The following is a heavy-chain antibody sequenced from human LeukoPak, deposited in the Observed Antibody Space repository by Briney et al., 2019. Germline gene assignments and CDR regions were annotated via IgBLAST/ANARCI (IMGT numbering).Heavy chain of an antibody. Sequence: ASVKVSCKASGYTFTSYGISWVRHAPGQGLEWMGWISAYNGNTNYAQKLQGRVTMTTDTSTSTAYMELRSLRSDDTAVYYCARDSGYCSSTSCYAFDIWGQGTMVTVSS. V-gene: IGHV1-18*01. D-gene: IGHD2-2*01. CDR1: GYTFTSYG. J-gene: IGHJ3*02. CDR2: ISAYNGNT. CDR3: ARDSGYCSSTSCYAFDI.